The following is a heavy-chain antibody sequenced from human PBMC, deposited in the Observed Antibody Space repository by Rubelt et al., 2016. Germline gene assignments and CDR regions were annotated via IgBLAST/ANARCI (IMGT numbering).Heavy chain of an antibody. D-gene: IGHD2-2*02. CDR2: INHSGST. CDR3: ARGVRGCSSTSCSTTHYGMDV. J-gene: IGHJ6*02. CDR1: GGSISSYY. V-gene: IGHV4-34*01. Sequence: KPSETLSLTCTVSGGSISSYYWSWIRQPPGKGLEWIGEINHSGSTNYNPSLKSRVTISVDTSKNQFSLKLSSVTAADTAVYYCARGVRGCSSTSCSTTHYGMDVWGQGTTVTVSS.